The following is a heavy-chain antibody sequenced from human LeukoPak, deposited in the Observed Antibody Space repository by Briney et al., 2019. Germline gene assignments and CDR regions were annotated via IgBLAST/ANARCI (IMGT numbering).Heavy chain of an antibody. J-gene: IGHJ5*02. CDR3: AKDNLHYDFWSGYYEGGNWFDP. D-gene: IGHD3-3*01. CDR2: ISGSGVNT. CDR1: GFTSTFYA. Sequence: GGSLRLSCADSGFTSTFYAMSWVRQAPGKGLEWVSGISGSGVNTYYADSVKGRFTISRDNSKNTLYLQMNSLRAEDTAVYYCAKDNLHYDFWSGYYEGGNWFDPWGQGTLVTVSS. V-gene: IGHV3-23*01.